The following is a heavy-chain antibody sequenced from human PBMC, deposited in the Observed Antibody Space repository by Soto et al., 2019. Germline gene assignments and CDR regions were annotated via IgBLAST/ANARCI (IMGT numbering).Heavy chain of an antibody. CDR1: GDSISRSSHY. J-gene: IGHJ5*02. D-gene: IGHD6-13*01. Sequence: SETLSLTCSVSGDSISRSSHYWGWIRQPPGKGLEWIGYIYYSGSTNYNPSLKSRVTISVDTSKNQFSLKLSSVTAADTAVYYCAREKYSSSWYVRWFDPWGQGTLVTVSS. V-gene: IGHV4-61*05. CDR2: IYYSGST. CDR3: AREKYSSSWYVRWFDP.